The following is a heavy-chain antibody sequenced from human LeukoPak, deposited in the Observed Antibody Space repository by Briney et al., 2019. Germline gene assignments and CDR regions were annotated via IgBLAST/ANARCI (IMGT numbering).Heavy chain of an antibody. CDR2: IYYSGNS. D-gene: IGHD2-15*01. V-gene: IGHV4-59*01. CDR3: ATRSTGVAATFDS. J-gene: IGHJ4*02. CDR1: GGSISSYY. Sequence: AETLSLTCTVSGGSISSYYWSWIRQPPGKGLEWIGYIYYSGNSNYNPSLTSRVTISADTSKNEFSLKLSSVTAADTAIYYCATRSTGVAATFDSWGQGALVTVSS.